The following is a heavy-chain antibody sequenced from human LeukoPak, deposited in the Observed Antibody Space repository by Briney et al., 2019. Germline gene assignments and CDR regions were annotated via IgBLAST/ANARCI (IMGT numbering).Heavy chain of an antibody. CDR3: ARGVVAKNNWFDP. Sequence: ASVKVSCKASGYTFTSYGISWVRQAPGQGLEWMGGIIPIFGTANYAQKFQGRVTITTDESTSTAYMELSSLRSEDTAVYYCARGVVAKNNWFDPWGQGTLVTVSS. V-gene: IGHV1-69*05. J-gene: IGHJ5*02. CDR2: IIPIFGTA. CDR1: GYTFTSYG. D-gene: IGHD5-12*01.